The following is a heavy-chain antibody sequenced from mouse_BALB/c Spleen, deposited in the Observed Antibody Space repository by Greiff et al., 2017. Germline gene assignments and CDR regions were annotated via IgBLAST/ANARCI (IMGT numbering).Heavy chain of an antibody. CDR2: IDPANGNT. V-gene: IGHV14-3*02. Sequence: EVQLQQSGAELVKPGASVKLSCTASGFNIKDTYMHWVKQRPEQGLEWIGRIDPANGNTKYDPKFQGKATITADTSSNTAYLQLSSLTSEDTAVYYCARHYVRRSAMDYWGQGTSVTVSS. J-gene: IGHJ4*01. CDR3: ARHYVRRSAMDY. CDR1: GFNIKDTY. D-gene: IGHD2-14*01.